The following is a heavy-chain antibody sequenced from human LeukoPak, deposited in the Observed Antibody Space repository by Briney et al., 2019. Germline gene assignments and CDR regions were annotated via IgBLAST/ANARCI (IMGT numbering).Heavy chain of an antibody. Sequence: GGSLRLSCAASGFTFSSYAMSWVRQAPGKGLEWVAFIRYDGSNKYYADSVKGRFTISRDNSKNTLYLQMGSLRAEDMAVYYCAVDYSTVYWGQGTLVTVSS. CDR2: IRYDGSNK. CDR1: GFTFSSYA. V-gene: IGHV3-30*02. D-gene: IGHD4-11*01. J-gene: IGHJ4*02. CDR3: AVDYSTVY.